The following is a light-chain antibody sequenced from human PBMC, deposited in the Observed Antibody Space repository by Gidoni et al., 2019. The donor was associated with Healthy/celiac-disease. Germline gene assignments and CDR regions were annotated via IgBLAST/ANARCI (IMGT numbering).Light chain of an antibody. V-gene: IGKV1-39*01. J-gene: IGKJ4*01. CDR3: QQSYSTPLT. Sequence: IQMTQSPTSLSASVGDRVTITCRASQSISSYFNWYQQKPGKAPKLLIYAASSLQSGVPSRFSGSGSGTDFTLTISSLQPEDFATYYCQQSYSTPLTFGGGTQVEIK. CDR1: QSISSY. CDR2: AAS.